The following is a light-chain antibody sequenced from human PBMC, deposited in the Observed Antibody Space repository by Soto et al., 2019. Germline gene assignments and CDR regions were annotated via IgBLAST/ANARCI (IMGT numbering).Light chain of an antibody. J-gene: IGLJ1*01. V-gene: IGLV2-14*01. Sequence: QSVLTPPSPLSWAPGQSITISCTGTRSDVGGYNYVYWHQQHPGKAPKLMIYDVTNRPSGVSDRFSGSKSGNTASLTISGLQAEDEADYYCSSYTSSSTYVFGAGTKVTVL. CDR1: RSDVGGYNY. CDR2: DVT. CDR3: SSYTSSSTYV.